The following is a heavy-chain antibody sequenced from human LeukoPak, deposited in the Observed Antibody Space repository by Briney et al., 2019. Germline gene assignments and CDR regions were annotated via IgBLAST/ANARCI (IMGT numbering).Heavy chain of an antibody. Sequence: SSETLSLTCTVSGGSISSSSYHWGWIRQPPGKGLEWIGTIYYSGTTYYNPSLKSRVTISVDASKNQFSLKLSSVTAADTAVYYCARGRFLDAFDIWGQGTMVTVSS. CDR3: ARGRFLDAFDI. CDR1: GGSISSSSYH. V-gene: IGHV4-39*07. CDR2: IYYSGTT. J-gene: IGHJ3*02. D-gene: IGHD3-3*01.